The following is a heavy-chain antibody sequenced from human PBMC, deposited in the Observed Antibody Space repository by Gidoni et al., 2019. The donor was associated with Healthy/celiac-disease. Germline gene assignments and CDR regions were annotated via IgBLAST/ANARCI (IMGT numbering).Heavy chain of an antibody. CDR3: ARDGGYSYATDY. CDR1: GFTFSSYA. J-gene: IGHJ4*02. V-gene: IGHV3-64*01. CDR2: ISSNGGST. Sequence: EVQLVESGGGLVQPGWSLRLSCAASGFTFSSYAMHWVRQAPGKGLEYVSAISSNGGSTYYVNSVKGRFTISRDNSKNTLYLQMGSLRAEDMAVYYCARDGGYSYATDYWGQGTLVTVSS. D-gene: IGHD5-18*01.